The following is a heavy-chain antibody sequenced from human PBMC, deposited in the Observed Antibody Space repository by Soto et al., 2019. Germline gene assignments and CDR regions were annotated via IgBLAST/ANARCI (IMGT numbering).Heavy chain of an antibody. D-gene: IGHD3-3*01. J-gene: IGHJ6*02. CDR2: IKQDGSEK. CDR3: ARNRVRFLEWLLPYYYYGMDV. Sequence: EVQLVESGGGLVQPGGSLRLSCAASGFTFSSYWMSWVRQAPGKGLEWVANIKQDGSEKYYVDSVKGRFTISRDNAKNALYLQMTSLRAEDTAVYYCARNRVRFLEWLLPYYYYGMDVWGQGTTVTVSS. V-gene: IGHV3-7*01. CDR1: GFTFSSYW.